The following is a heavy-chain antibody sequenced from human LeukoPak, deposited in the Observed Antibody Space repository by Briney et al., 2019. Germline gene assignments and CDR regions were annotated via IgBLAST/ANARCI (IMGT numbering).Heavy chain of an antibody. CDR3: ARIYGSGSFKYFDY. CDR2: IYYSGST. V-gene: IGHV4-31*03. Sequence: PSETLSLTCTVSGGSISSGGYYWSWIRQHPGKGLEWIGYIYYSGSTYYNPSLKSRVTISVDTSKNQFSLKLSSVTAADTAVYYCARIYGSGSFKYFDYWGQGTLVTVSS. CDR1: GGSISSGGYY. J-gene: IGHJ4*02. D-gene: IGHD3-10*01.